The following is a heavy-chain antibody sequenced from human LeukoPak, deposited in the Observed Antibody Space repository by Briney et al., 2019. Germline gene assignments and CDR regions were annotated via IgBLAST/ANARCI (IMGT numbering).Heavy chain of an antibody. CDR2: INSDGSST. CDR1: GFTFSSYW. V-gene: IGHV3-74*01. J-gene: IGHJ4*02. CDR3: ARGAFHSSGYYPLDY. Sequence: PGGSLRLSCAASGFTFSSYWMHWVRQAPGKGLVWVSRINSDGSSTSYADSVKGRFTISRDNAKNTLYLQMNSLRAEDTAVYYCARGAFHSSGYYPLDYWGQGTLVTVSS. D-gene: IGHD3-22*01.